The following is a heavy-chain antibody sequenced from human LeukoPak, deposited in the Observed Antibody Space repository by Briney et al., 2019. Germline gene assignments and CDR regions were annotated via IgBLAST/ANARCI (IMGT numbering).Heavy chain of an antibody. Sequence: PGGSLRLSCAVSGFTFSSFAMNWVRQAPGKGLEWVSSISSRHLTTYYTDSVKGRFTISRDNSKNTLYLQMNSLRAEDTAVYYCTKDPNGDYVGAFDPWGQGTLVTVSS. D-gene: IGHD4-17*01. J-gene: IGHJ5*02. V-gene: IGHV3-23*01. CDR2: ISSRHLTT. CDR1: GFTFSSFA. CDR3: TKDPNGDYVGAFDP.